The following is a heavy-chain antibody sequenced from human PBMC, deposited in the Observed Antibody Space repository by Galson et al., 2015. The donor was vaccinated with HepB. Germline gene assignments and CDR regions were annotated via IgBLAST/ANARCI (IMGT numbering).Heavy chain of an antibody. V-gene: IGHV1-18*04. CDR1: GYTFTGYY. D-gene: IGHD6-19*01. CDR3: ARTQDDSSGWYKVNYYYYYGMDV. CDR2: ISAYNGNT. Sequence: SVKVSCKASGYTFTGYYMHWVRQAPGQGLEWMGWISAYNGNTNYAQKLQGRVTMTTDTSTSTAYMELRSLRSDDTAVYYCARTQDDSSGWYKVNYYYYYGMDVWGQGTTVTVSS. J-gene: IGHJ6*02.